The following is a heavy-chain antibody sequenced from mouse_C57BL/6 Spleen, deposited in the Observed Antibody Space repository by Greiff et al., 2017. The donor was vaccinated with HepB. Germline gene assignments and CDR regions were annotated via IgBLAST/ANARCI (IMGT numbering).Heavy chain of an antibody. Sequence: QVTLKESGPGILQSSQTLSLTCSFSGFSLSTSGMGVSWIRQPSGKGLEWLAYIYWDDDKRYNPSLKSRLTISKDTSRNQVFLKITSVDTADTATYYCARRAEGQGAMDYWGQGTSVTVSS. V-gene: IGHV8-12*01. J-gene: IGHJ4*01. CDR1: GFSLSTSGMG. CDR3: ARRAEGQGAMDY. D-gene: IGHD3-3*01. CDR2: IYWDDDK.